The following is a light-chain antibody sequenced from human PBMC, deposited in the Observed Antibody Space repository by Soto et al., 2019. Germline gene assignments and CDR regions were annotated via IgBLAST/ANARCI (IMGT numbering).Light chain of an antibody. Sequence: DIQMTQSPSSLSASVGDRVTITCQASQDISNYLNWYQQKPGKAPKLLIYDASNLETGVPSRFSGSGSGTDFTFTFSSLQPEDIATYYCQQYDNLSPWRFGQGTKVEIK. J-gene: IGKJ1*01. CDR3: QQYDNLSPWR. CDR1: QDISNY. CDR2: DAS. V-gene: IGKV1-33*01.